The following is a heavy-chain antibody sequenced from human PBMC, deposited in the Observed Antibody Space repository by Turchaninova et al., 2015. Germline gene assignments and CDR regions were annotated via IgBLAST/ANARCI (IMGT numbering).Heavy chain of an antibody. Sequence: QVQLVQSGAEVKKPGSSVKVSCKASGGTFSSYAIIWVRQAPGQGLEWMGRIIPILGMANYAQKFQGRVKNTTAKPKSTAYMELSSLRCGATAGYYCARVIYYDSSGYSDYWGQGTLVTVSS. V-gene: IGHV1-69*04. CDR1: GGTFSSYA. CDR2: IIPILGMA. D-gene: IGHD3-22*01. CDR3: ARVIYYDSSGYSDY. J-gene: IGHJ4*02.